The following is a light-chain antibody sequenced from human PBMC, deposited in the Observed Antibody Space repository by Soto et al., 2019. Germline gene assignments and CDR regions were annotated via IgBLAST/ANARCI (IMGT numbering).Light chain of an antibody. CDR3: FSYTSSGTYV. J-gene: IGLJ1*01. Sequence: QSMQTQLASMSVSPGQWISISCTGTSSDVGNYKYVSWYQQHPGKAPKLMIYEVSNRPAGVSNRFSGSKSGNTASLTISGLQAEDETDYYCFSYTSSGTYVFGTGTKVTVL. CDR2: EVS. V-gene: IGLV2-14*01. CDR1: SSDVGNYKY.